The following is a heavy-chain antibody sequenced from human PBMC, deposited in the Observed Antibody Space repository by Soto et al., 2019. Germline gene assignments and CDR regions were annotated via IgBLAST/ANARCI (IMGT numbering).Heavy chain of an antibody. Sequence: EVQLLESGGGLVQPGGSLRLSCAASGFTFSNYAMTWVRQAPGKGLEWVSAISSSVTGTYYADSVKGRFTISRDNSQNTLYLQMNSLRAEDTALYYCAKDYLRASDYWGQGTLVSVSS. D-gene: IGHD3-16*02. CDR3: AKDYLRASDY. CDR1: GFTFSNYA. V-gene: IGHV3-23*01. CDR2: ISSSVTGT. J-gene: IGHJ4*02.